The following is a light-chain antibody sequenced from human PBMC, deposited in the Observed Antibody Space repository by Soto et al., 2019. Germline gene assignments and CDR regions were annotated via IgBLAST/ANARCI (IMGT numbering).Light chain of an antibody. J-gene: IGKJ1*01. Sequence: DIQMTQSPSTLSASVRDIVSINCRASQSISAWLAWYQQKPGKAPRLLIYKAPTLEIGVPSRFSGSGSGTEFTLTISSLQPDDFATYFCQQYDSFSRAFGQGTNVDTK. CDR1: QSISAW. CDR3: QQYDSFSRA. CDR2: KAP. V-gene: IGKV1-5*03.